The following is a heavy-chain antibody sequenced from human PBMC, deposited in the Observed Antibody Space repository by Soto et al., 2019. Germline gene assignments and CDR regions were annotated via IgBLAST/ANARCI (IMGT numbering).Heavy chain of an antibody. Sequence: QVQLVQSGAEVKKPGASVKVSCKASGYTFTSYDINWVRQATGHGLEWMGWMNPNSGNTGYAQKFQGRVTMTRNTSISTVYMELSSLRSEDTAVYSCARPMHALPDAFDIWGQGTMVTVSS. CDR1: GYTFTSYD. J-gene: IGHJ3*02. V-gene: IGHV1-8*01. CDR2: MNPNSGNT. D-gene: IGHD2-21*02. CDR3: ARPMHALPDAFDI.